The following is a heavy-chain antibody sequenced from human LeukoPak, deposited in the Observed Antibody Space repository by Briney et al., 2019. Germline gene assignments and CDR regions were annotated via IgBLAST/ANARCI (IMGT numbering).Heavy chain of an antibody. Sequence: GGSLRLSCAAAGFIFSNNAMTWVRQAPGKGLEWVSSITASGDRTFNADSVKGRFTISRDNSKNTLYLLMNSLRAEDTAVYYCARSTAASASDYWGQGTLVTVSS. D-gene: IGHD6-13*01. CDR2: ITASGDRT. V-gene: IGHV3-23*01. J-gene: IGHJ4*02. CDR3: ARSTAASASDY. CDR1: GFIFSNNA.